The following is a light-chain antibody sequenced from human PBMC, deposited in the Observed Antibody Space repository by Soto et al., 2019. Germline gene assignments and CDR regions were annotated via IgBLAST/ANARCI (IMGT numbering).Light chain of an antibody. J-gene: IGKJ1*01. Sequence: EIVLTQSPGTLSLSPGERATLSCRASRSVNNNYLAWYQQKPGQAPRLLIFGASSRATGIPDRFIGSGSGTEFILTISRLQQEDFPIYHCHQHGGSPETFGQGTK. CDR2: GAS. CDR3: HQHGGSPET. CDR1: RSVNNNY. V-gene: IGKV3-20*01.